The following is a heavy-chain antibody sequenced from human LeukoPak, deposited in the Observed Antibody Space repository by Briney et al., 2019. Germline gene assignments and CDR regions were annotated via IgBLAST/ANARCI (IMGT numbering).Heavy chain of an antibody. V-gene: IGHV4-30-2*01. J-gene: IGHJ6*02. Sequence: PSETLSLTCAVSGGSISSGGYSWSWIRQPPGKGLEWIGYIYHSGSTYYNPSLKSRVTISVDRSKNQFSLKLSSVTAADTAVYYCARGSDYYGMDVWGQGTTVTVS. CDR1: GGSISSGGYS. CDR3: ARGSDYYGMDV. CDR2: IYHSGST.